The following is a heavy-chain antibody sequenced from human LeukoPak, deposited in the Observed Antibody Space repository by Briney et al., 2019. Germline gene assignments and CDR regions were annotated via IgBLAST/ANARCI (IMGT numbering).Heavy chain of an antibody. Sequence: SQTLSLTCTVSGGSISSGGSYWSWIRQHPGKGLEWIGYIYYSGSTYYNPSLKSRVTISVDTSKNQFSLKLSSVTAADTAVYYCARTYSSRAVDYWGQGTLVTVSS. J-gene: IGHJ4*02. D-gene: IGHD6-13*01. CDR3: ARTYSSRAVDY. CDR2: IYYSGST. V-gene: IGHV4-31*03. CDR1: GGSISSGGSY.